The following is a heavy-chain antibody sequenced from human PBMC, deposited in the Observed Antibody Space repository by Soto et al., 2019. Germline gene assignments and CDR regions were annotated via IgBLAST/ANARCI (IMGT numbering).Heavy chain of an antibody. CDR2: IYSSGST. CDR3: ARDHPHSYGVYYFDY. CDR1: GGSISNYY. V-gene: IGHV4-59*01. J-gene: IGHJ4*02. D-gene: IGHD5-18*01. Sequence: SETLSLTCTVSGGSISNYYWNWIRQSPGKGLEWIGYIYSSGSTHYNPSLQNRVTISIDTSKNQVSLKMNSVTAADTAVYYCARDHPHSYGVYYFDYWGQGTPVTVSS.